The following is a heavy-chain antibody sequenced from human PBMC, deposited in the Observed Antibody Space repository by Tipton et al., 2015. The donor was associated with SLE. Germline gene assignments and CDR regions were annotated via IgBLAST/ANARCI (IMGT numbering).Heavy chain of an antibody. CDR1: GASTREYY. CDR2: LYTSGTT. J-gene: IGHJ4*02. D-gene: IGHD3-10*01. CDR3: ARASWDYRGSGSFSDY. V-gene: IGHV4-4*08. Sequence: TLSLTCTVSGASTREYYWSWIRQPPGKGLEWIAYLYTSGTTNYNPSLKSRVTIAVDTSKNQFSLKVRSVTAADTAVYYCARASWDYRGSGSFSDYWGQGTLVTVSA.